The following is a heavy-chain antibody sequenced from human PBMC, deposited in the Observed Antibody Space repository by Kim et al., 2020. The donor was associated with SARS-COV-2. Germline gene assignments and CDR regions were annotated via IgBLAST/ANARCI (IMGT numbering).Heavy chain of an antibody. CDR2: ISGSGGGT. J-gene: IGHJ3*02. V-gene: IGHV3-23*01. D-gene: IGHD6-19*01. CDR1: GFTFSSYA. Sequence: GGSLRLSCAASGFTFSSYAMSWVRQAPGKGLEWVSAISGSGGGTYYAESVRGRFTISRDNSKNTLYLQMNSLTSEDTAIYYCAKLMYNSGWYGEAFAIWG. CDR3: AKLMYNSGWYGEAFAI.